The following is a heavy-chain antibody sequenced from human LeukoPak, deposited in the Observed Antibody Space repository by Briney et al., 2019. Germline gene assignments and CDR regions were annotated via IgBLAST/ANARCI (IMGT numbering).Heavy chain of an antibody. Sequence: GRSLRLSCAAPGFTFSNYAMHWVRQAPGKGLEWVAVISYDGSNKYTADSVKGRFTISRDNSKNTLYLQMNSLRAEDTAVYYCVAAAAVAYYFDYWGQGTLVTVSS. V-gene: IGHV3-30-3*01. CDR2: ISYDGSNK. D-gene: IGHD6-25*01. CDR1: GFTFSNYA. CDR3: VAAAAVAYYFDY. J-gene: IGHJ4*02.